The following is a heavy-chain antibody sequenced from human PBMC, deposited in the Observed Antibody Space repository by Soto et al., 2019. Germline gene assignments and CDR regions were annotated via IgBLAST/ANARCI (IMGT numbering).Heavy chain of an antibody. Sequence: QLQLQESGPGLVKPSETLSLTCTVSGGSISSSSYYWGWIRQPPGKGLEWIGSIYYSGSTYYNPSSMSRYTRSVETSTNQFSLKLSSVTAADPAVYYCERHFRGESGWGYYYYGMDVWGQGTTVTVSS. CDR3: ERHFRGESGWGYYYYGMDV. J-gene: IGHJ6*02. CDR2: IYYSGST. V-gene: IGHV4-39*01. CDR1: GGSISSSSYY. D-gene: IGHD6-19*01.